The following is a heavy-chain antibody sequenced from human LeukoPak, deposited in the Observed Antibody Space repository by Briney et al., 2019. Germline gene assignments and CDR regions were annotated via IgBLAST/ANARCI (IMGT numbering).Heavy chain of an antibody. CDR3: ARGAGYNYPYYFDY. CDR2: IYGGGNI. D-gene: IGHD5-24*01. Sequence: GGSLRLSCAASGFTVSSNYMNWVRQAPGEGLEWVSVIYGGGNIYYADSVKGRFTISRDNSKNTLYLQMNSLRAEDTAVYYCARGAGYNYPYYFDYWGQGTLVTVSS. CDR1: GFTVSSNY. J-gene: IGHJ4*02. V-gene: IGHV3-53*01.